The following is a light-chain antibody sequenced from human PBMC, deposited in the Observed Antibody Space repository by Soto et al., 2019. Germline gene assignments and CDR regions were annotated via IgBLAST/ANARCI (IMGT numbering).Light chain of an antibody. V-gene: IGLV2-14*01. Sequence: QSALTQRASVSGSPGQSITISCTGTSSDIGGFYYVSWYQHHPGKDPKLMIYQVSNRPSGVSNRFSGSKSGNTASLTISGLQAEDEADYFCSSYSSSSTFYVFGAGTKVTVL. J-gene: IGLJ1*01. CDR3: SSYSSSSTFYV. CDR1: SSDIGGFYY. CDR2: QVS.